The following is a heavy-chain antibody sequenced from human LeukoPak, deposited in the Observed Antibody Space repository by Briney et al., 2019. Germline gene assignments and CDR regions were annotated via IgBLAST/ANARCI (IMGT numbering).Heavy chain of an antibody. D-gene: IGHD3-22*01. Sequence: SETLSLTCTVSGGSISSGAYYWSWIRQPPGKGLEWIGYIYYSGSTYYNPSLKSRVTISVDTSKNQFSLKLSSVTAADTAVYYCASSRRYYYDSSGYYAFDIWGQGTMVTVSS. J-gene: IGHJ3*02. CDR3: ASSRRYYYDSSGYYAFDI. CDR1: GGSISSGAYY. CDR2: IYYSGST. V-gene: IGHV4-30-4*08.